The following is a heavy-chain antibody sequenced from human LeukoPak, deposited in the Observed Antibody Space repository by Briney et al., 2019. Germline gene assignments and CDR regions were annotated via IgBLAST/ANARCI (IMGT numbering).Heavy chain of an antibody. J-gene: IGHJ4*02. CDR3: ARAQGTTNGLLDN. Sequence: RGSLRLSCSASGFTVSTYTVTWVRQTPERGLEWVSAITFSGGTTYYKDSVKGRFTISRDDFKNTVYLQMDSLRVEDTAVYYCARAQGTTNGLLDNWGQGTLVTVSS. V-gene: IGHV3-23*01. CDR2: ITFSGGTT. CDR1: GFTVSTYT. D-gene: IGHD5-24*01.